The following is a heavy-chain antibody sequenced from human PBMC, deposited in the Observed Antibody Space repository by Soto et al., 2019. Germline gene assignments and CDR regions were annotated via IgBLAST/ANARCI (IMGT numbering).Heavy chain of an antibody. J-gene: IGHJ4*02. Sequence: QVQLVQSGAEEKKPGASVKVSCKASGYTFTSYAMHWVRQAPGQRLEWMGWINAGNGNTKYSQKSQGRVTITRDTSASTAYMELSSLRSEDTAVYYCARGSGYYNWDDYWGQGTLVTVSS. D-gene: IGHD3-22*01. CDR2: INAGNGNT. CDR1: GYTFTSYA. CDR3: ARGSGYYNWDDY. V-gene: IGHV1-3*05.